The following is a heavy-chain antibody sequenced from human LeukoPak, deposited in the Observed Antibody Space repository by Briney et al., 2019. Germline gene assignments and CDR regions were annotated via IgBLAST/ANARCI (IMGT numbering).Heavy chain of an antibody. Sequence: PGGSLRLSCAASGFTFSSYGMHWVRQAPGKGLEWVAVIWYDGSNKYYADSVKGRFTISRDNSKNTLYLQMNSLRVEDTAVYYCARDDDFWSGYSPDYWGQGTLVTVSS. CDR1: GFTFSSYG. CDR3: ARDDDFWSGYSPDY. CDR2: IWYDGSNK. D-gene: IGHD3-3*01. J-gene: IGHJ4*02. V-gene: IGHV3-33*01.